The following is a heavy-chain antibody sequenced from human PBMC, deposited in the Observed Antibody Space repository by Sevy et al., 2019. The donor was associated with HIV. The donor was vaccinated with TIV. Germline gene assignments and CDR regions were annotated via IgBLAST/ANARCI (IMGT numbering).Heavy chain of an antibody. D-gene: IGHD1-26*01. CDR3: ARDQGGGAFDI. CDR1: GFTFSSYR. CDR2: IKQDGSEK. Sequence: GGSLRLSCAASGFTFSSYRMSWVRQAPGKGLEWVANIKQDGSEKYYVDSVKGRFTISRDNAKNSLYLQMNSLRAEDTAVYYCARDQGGGAFDIWGQGTMVTVSS. J-gene: IGHJ3*02. V-gene: IGHV3-7*01.